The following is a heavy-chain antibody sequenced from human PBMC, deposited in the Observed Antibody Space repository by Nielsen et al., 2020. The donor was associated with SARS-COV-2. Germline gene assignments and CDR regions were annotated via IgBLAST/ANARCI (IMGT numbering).Heavy chain of an antibody. CDR3: AREARYFDL. CDR1: GFTFSSYA. J-gene: IGHJ2*01. Sequence: GESLKISCAASGFTFSSYAMHWVRQAPGKGLEWVAVISYDGSNKYYADSVKGRFTISRDNSKNTLYLQMNSLRAEDTAVYYCAREARYFDLWGRGTLVTVSS. D-gene: IGHD5-12*01. V-gene: IGHV3-30-3*01. CDR2: ISYDGSNK.